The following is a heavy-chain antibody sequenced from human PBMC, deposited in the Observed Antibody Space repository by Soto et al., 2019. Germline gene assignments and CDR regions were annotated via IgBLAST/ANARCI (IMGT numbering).Heavy chain of an antibody. Sequence: TLSLTCTISGGSLNSSYWGWIRPSPGKGLEWIGRIYARGVTNYNPSLKRRGTMSGAPSRNQFSLRLTSLTVADTAVYYCANSSGYDFFYYGMDIWGRGTTVTVSS. V-gene: IGHV4-4*07. CDR1: GGSLNSSY. J-gene: IGHJ6*02. CDR3: ANSSGYDFFYYGMDI. CDR2: IYARGVT. D-gene: IGHD5-18*01.